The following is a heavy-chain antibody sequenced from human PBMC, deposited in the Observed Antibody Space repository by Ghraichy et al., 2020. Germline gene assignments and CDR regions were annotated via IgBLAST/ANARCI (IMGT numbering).Heavy chain of an antibody. Sequence: GSLRLSCTVSGYSISSSYYWGWVRQPPGSGLEWIGSIYHSGSTYYNPSLKSRVTISVDTSKNQFSLKLSSVTAADTAVYYCARGPYSSFYFDYWGQGTLVTVSS. CDR3: ARGPYSSFYFDY. CDR2: IYHSGST. V-gene: IGHV4-38-2*02. CDR1: GYSISSSYY. J-gene: IGHJ4*02. D-gene: IGHD6-6*01.